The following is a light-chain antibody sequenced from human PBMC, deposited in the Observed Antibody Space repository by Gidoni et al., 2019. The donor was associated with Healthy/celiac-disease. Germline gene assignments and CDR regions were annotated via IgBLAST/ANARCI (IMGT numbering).Light chain of an antibody. V-gene: IGKV2-28*01. CDR2: LGS. Sequence: DIVMTHSPLSLPVPPGEPASISCRSSQSLLHSNGYNYLDWYLQKPGQSPQLLIYLGSNRASGVPDRFSGSGSGTDFTLKISRVEAEDVGVYYCMQALQTPFTFGGGTKVEIK. J-gene: IGKJ4*01. CDR1: QSLLHSNGYNY. CDR3: MQALQTPFT.